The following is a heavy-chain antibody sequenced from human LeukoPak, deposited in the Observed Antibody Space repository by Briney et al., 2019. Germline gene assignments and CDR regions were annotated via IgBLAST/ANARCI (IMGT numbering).Heavy chain of an antibody. Sequence: GGPLRLSCAASGFTFSSYAMSWVRQAPGKGLEWVSAISGSGGSTYYADSVKGRFTISRDNSKNRLYLQMNSLRAEDTAVYYCVVRGWMVIGYHFDYWGQGTLVTVSS. CDR3: VVRGWMVIGYHFDY. CDR2: ISGSGGST. CDR1: GFTFSSYA. D-gene: IGHD6-19*01. J-gene: IGHJ4*02. V-gene: IGHV3-23*01.